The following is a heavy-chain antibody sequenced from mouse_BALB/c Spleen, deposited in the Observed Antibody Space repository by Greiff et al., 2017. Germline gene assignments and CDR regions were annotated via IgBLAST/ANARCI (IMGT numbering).Heavy chain of an antibody. D-gene: IGHD1-2*01. CDR3: TRPTTATRMDY. V-gene: IGHV1-15*01. CDR1: GYTFTDYE. CDR2: IDPETGGT. J-gene: IGHJ4*01. Sequence: SGAELVRPGASVTLSCKASGYTFTDYEMHWVKQTPVHGLEWIGAIDPETGGTAYNQKFKGKATLTADKSSSTAYMELRSLTSEDSAVYYCTRPTTATRMDYWGQGTSVTVSS.